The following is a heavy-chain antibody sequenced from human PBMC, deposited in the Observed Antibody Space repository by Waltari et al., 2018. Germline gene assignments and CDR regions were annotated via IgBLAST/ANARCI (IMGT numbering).Heavy chain of an antibody. CDR1: GGSISSPY. CDR3: ARGPLRGYDFWSGGPLGY. CDR2: IYYSGST. J-gene: IGHJ4*02. Sequence: QVQLQESGPGLVKPSATLSLTCTVPGGSISSPYWRWIRKPPGKGLEWIGYIYYSGSTNYNPSLKSRVTISVDTSKNQFSLKLSSVTAADTAVYYCARGPLRGYDFWSGGPLGYWGQGTLVTVSS. D-gene: IGHD3-3*01. V-gene: IGHV4-59*11.